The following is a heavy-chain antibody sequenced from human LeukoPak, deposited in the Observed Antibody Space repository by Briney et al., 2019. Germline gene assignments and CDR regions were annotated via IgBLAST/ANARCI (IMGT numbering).Heavy chain of an antibody. CDR3: ARGGLRFLEWLSDFDY. D-gene: IGHD3-3*01. J-gene: IGHJ4*02. Sequence: ASVKVSCKASGYPFTSYGISWVRQAPGQGLEWMGWISTYNGNTNYAQKVQGRVTLTRDTSTSTAYMELRSLRPDDTAVYYCARGGLRFLEWLSDFDYWGQGTLVTVSS. V-gene: IGHV1-18*01. CDR1: GYPFTSYG. CDR2: ISTYNGNT.